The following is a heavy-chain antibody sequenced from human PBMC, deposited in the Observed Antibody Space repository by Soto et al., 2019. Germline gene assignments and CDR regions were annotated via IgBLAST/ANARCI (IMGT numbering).Heavy chain of an antibody. J-gene: IGHJ4*02. V-gene: IGHV1-69*13. D-gene: IGHD3-9*01. CDR2: IIPIFGTA. CDR3: ASGEGGYDILTGYYTPFDY. Sequence: SVKVSCKASGGTFSSYSISWVRQAPGQGLEWMGGIIPIFGTANYAQKFQGRVTITADESTSTAYMELSSLRSEDTAVYYCASGEGGYDILTGYYTPFDYWGRGTLVTVSS. CDR1: GGTFSSYS.